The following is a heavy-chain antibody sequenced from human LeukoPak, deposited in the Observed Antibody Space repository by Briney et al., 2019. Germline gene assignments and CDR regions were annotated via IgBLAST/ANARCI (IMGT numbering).Heavy chain of an antibody. V-gene: IGHV1-69*06. CDR2: IIPIFGTA. Sequence: SVKVSCKASGYTLTSYYMHWVRQAPGQGLEWMGGIIPIFGTANYAQKFQGRVTITADKSTSTAYMELSSLRSEDTAVYYCARGSAPWFGELYLLDYWGQGTLVTVSS. CDR3: ARGSAPWFGELYLLDY. J-gene: IGHJ4*02. D-gene: IGHD3-10*01. CDR1: GYTLTSYY.